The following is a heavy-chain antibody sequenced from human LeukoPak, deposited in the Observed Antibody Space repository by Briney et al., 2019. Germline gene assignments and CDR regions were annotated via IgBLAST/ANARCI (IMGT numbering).Heavy chain of an antibody. D-gene: IGHD3-10*02. J-gene: IGHJ6*04. CDR2: ISGSGDNT. CDR1: GFTFSNYA. Sequence: GGSLRLSCAASGFTFSNYAMSWVRQAPGKGLEWVSAISGSGDNTYYADSVKGRFTISRDNAKNSLYPQMNSLRAEDTAVYYCAELGITMIGGVWGKGTTVTISS. V-gene: IGHV3-23*01. CDR3: AELGITMIGGV.